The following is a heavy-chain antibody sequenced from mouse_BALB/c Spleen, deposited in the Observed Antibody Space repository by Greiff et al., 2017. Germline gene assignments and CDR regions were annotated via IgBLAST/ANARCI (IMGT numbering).Heavy chain of an antibody. CDR3: ARGLTGDY. J-gene: IGHJ2*01. CDR1: GYTFTSYW. CDR2: IYPGDGDT. Sequence: QVQLQQSGAELARPGASVKLSCKASGYTFTSYWMQWVKQRPGQGLEWIGAIYPGDGDTRYTQKFKDKTTLTADKSSSTAHMQLSSLTSEDSAVYYCARGLTGDYWGQGTTLTVSA. V-gene: IGHV1-87*01. D-gene: IGHD4-1*01.